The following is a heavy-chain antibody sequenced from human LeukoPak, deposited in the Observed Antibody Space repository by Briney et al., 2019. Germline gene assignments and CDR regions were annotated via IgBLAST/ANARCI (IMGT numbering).Heavy chain of an antibody. Sequence: PGRSLRLSCAASGFTFSNYVMHWVHQAPGKGLEWVAVIWYDGSNKYYADSVKDRFTISRDNSKNTLYLQMNSLRAEDTAVYYCAKDNAYYFEYWGQGTLVTVSS. CDR1: GFTFSNYV. J-gene: IGHJ4*02. CDR3: AKDNAYYFEY. V-gene: IGHV3-33*06. CDR2: IWYDGSNK.